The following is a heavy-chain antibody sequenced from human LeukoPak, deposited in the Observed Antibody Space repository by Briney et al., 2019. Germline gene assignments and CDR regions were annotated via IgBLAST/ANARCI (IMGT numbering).Heavy chain of an antibody. J-gene: IGHJ4*02. V-gene: IGHV3-21*01. CDR3: ARGSGWNFDY. CDR2: ISSSSSYI. CDR1: GFTFSSYS. D-gene: IGHD6-19*01. Sequence: GGSLRLSCAASGFTFSSYSMNWVRQAPGKGLEWVSSISSSSSYIHYADSVKGRFTISRDNAKNSLYLQMNSLRAEDTAVYYCARGSGWNFDYWGQGTLVTVSS.